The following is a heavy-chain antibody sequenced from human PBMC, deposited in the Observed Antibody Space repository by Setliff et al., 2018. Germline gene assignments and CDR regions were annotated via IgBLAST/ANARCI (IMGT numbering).Heavy chain of an antibody. Sequence: ASVKVSCKASGDTFSSYGFSWVRQAPGQGLEWMGWISPYSGETNNAQKFQDRLSVTADTSSKTIYMELRSLTSDDTAVYFCTTSRAPRVVLAADFDLWGQGTLVTVSS. CDR1: GDTFSSYG. CDR2: ISPYSGET. V-gene: IGHV1-18*01. D-gene: IGHD2-21*01. J-gene: IGHJ4*02. CDR3: TTSRAPRVVLAADFDL.